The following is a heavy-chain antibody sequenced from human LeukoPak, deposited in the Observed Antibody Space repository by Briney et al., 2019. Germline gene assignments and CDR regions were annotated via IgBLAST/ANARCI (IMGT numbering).Heavy chain of an antibody. CDR3: AKDFSFAATSYYFDF. CDR2: IDWNSGSI. D-gene: IGHD2-15*01. V-gene: IGHV3-9*01. CDR1: GFTFDDYS. J-gene: IGHJ4*02. Sequence: GGSLRLSCAASGFTFDDYSMHRVRQPPGKGLEWLSGIDWNSGSIGYADSVKGRFTISRDNAKNSLYLQMNSLRADDTAFYYCAKDFSFAATSYYFDFWGRGTLVTVSS.